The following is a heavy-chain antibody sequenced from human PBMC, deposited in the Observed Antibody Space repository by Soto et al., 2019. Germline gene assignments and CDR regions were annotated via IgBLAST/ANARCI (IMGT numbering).Heavy chain of an antibody. CDR3: AGTPPLWYSSRSYYFDY. V-gene: IGHV3-7*01. Sequence: PGDSLRLSCAASGFTFSSYWMSWVRQAPGKGLEWVANIKQDGSEKYYVDSVKGRFTISRDNAKKSLYLQMNSLRAEDTAASYCAGTPPLWYSSRSYYFDYWGQGTLVTASS. CDR2: IKQDGSEK. CDR1: GFTFSSYW. D-gene: IGHD6-13*01. J-gene: IGHJ4*02.